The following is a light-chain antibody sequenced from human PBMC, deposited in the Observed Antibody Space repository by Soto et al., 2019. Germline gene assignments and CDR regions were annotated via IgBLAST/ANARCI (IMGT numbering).Light chain of an antibody. Sequence: QSALTQPASVSGSPGQSITISCTGTSSDVGGYNYVSWYQQHPGKAPNLMIYEVRNRPSGVSNRFSGSKSGNTASLTISGLQAEDEADYYCASYTSSSTYVFGTGTNLTVL. CDR1: SSDVGGYNY. CDR2: EVR. V-gene: IGLV2-14*01. J-gene: IGLJ1*01. CDR3: ASYTSSSTYV.